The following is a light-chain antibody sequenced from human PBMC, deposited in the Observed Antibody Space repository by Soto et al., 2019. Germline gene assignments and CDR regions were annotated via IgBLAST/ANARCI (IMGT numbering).Light chain of an antibody. CDR3: GTWDSSLSVVV. V-gene: IGLV1-40*01. CDR2: SDV. CDR1: SSNIGAGFD. Sequence: QSALTQPPSVSGAPGQRVSISCSGSSSNIGAGFDVHWYQQFPGAAPKLLIYSDVNRPSGVPYRFSASKSGTSASLTITGLQTEDEAHYYCGTWDSSLSVVVFGGGTKLTVL. J-gene: IGLJ2*01.